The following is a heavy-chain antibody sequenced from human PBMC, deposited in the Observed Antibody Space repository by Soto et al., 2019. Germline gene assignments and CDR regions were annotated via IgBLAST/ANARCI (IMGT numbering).Heavy chain of an antibody. CDR3: AREGIAARPPFYYYGMDV. Sequence: SETLSLTCTVSGGSISSYYWSWIRQPPGKGLEWIGYIYYSGSTNYNPSLKSRVTISVDTSKNQFSLKLSSVTAADTAVYYCAREGIAARPPFYYYGMDVWGQGTTVTVSS. J-gene: IGHJ6*02. CDR2: IYYSGST. V-gene: IGHV4-59*01. CDR1: GGSISSYY. D-gene: IGHD6-6*01.